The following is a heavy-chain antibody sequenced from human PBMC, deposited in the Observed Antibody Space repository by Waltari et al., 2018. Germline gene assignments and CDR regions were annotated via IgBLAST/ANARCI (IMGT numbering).Heavy chain of an antibody. Sequence: QVQLQESGPGLVKPSETLSLTCTVSGGSISSYYWSWIRQPPGKGLEWIGYIYYSGSTNYNPSLKSRVTISVDTSKNQFSLKLSSVTAADTAVYYCARVGTYYYGSRVTYFDYWGQGTLVTVSS. J-gene: IGHJ4*02. D-gene: IGHD3-10*01. CDR3: ARVGTYYYGSRVTYFDY. V-gene: IGHV4-59*01. CDR1: GGSISSYY. CDR2: IYYSGST.